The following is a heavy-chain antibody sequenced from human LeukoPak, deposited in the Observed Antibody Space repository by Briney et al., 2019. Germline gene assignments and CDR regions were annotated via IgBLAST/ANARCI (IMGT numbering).Heavy chain of an antibody. V-gene: IGHV4-34*01. CDR1: GXSFSGYF. CDR3: ARVRAIGVGRRYYFDY. CDR2: INHSGIT. J-gene: IGHJ4*02. Sequence: SETLSLTCAVYGXSFSGYFWSWIRQPPGKGLEWIGEINHSGITNYNPSLQSRVTISVDTSNNQFSLKLSSVTAADTAVYYCARVRAIGVGRRYYFDYWGQGTLATVSS. D-gene: IGHD3-16*01.